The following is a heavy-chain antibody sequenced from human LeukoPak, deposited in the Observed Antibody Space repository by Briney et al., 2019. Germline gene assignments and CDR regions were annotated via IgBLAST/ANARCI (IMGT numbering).Heavy chain of an antibody. J-gene: IGHJ3*02. Sequence: PGRSLRLTCAASGFNLDDFAMHWVRLPPGKGLQWVSSISWDSGSSVYAESVKGRFTISRDNAKNSLYLQMNSLTPEDTALYYCIKDLRLDLHLDTFVIWAEGTMVTVSS. D-gene: IGHD1-7*01. V-gene: IGHV3-9*01. CDR3: IKDLRLDLHLDTFVI. CDR2: ISWDSGSS. CDR1: GFNLDDFA.